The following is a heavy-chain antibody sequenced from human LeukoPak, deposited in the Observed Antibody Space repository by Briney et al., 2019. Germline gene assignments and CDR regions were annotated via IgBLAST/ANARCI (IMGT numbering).Heavy chain of an antibody. CDR3: ASDYCSSTSCYPLGPDY. CDR2: INSDGSST. J-gene: IGHJ4*02. CDR1: GFTFSSYW. V-gene: IGHV3-74*01. D-gene: IGHD2-2*01. Sequence: GGSLRLSCAASGFTFSSYWMHWVRQAPGKGLMWVSRINSDGSSTSYADSVKGRFTISRDNAKNTLYLQMNSLRAEDTAVYYCASDYCSSTSCYPLGPDYWGQGTLVTVSS.